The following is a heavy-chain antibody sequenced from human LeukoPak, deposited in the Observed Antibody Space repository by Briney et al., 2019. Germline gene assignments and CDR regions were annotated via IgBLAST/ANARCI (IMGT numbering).Heavy chain of an antibody. CDR1: GFTFSDYY. CDR3: ARARDHDAFDI. Sequence: PGGSLRLSCAASGFTFSDYYMSWIRQAPGKGLEWVSYISSSGSTIYYADSVKGRFTISRDNAKNSVYLQMNSLRTEDTAVYYCARARDHDAFDIWGQGTMVTVSS. D-gene: IGHD3-10*01. V-gene: IGHV3-11*01. CDR2: ISSSGSTI. J-gene: IGHJ3*02.